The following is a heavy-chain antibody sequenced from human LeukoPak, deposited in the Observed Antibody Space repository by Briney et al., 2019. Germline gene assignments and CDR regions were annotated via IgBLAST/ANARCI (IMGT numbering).Heavy chain of an antibody. J-gene: IGHJ3*02. V-gene: IGHV4-34*01. D-gene: IGHD6-19*01. CDR2: INHSGST. CDR1: GGSFSGYY. Sequence: SETLSLTCAVYGGSFSGYYWSWIRQPPGKGLEWIGEINHSGSTNYNPSLKSRVTISVDTSKNQFSLKLSSVTAADTAVYYCSYSSGWYGDDAFDIWGQGTMVTVSS. CDR3: SYSSGWYGDDAFDI.